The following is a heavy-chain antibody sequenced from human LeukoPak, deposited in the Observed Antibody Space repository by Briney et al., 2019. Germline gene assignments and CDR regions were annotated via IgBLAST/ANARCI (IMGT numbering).Heavy chain of an antibody. CDR2: ISGSGGST. J-gene: IGHJ4*02. CDR3: ARDAGYGYWVVDY. D-gene: IGHD5-18*01. Sequence: GGSLRLSCAASGFTFSSYAMSWVRQAPGKGLEWVSAISGSGGSTYYADSVKGRFTISRDNAKNSLYLQMNSLRAEDTAVYYCARDAGYGYWVVDYWGQGTLVTVSS. V-gene: IGHV3-23*01. CDR1: GFTFSSYA.